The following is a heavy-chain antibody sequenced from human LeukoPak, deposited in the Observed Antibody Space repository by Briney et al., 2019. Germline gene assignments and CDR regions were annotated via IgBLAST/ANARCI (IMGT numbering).Heavy chain of an antibody. V-gene: IGHV1-46*01. J-gene: IGHJ4*02. D-gene: IGHD3-16*01. CDR2: INPSGGST. CDR3: ARDNDSRDPPHFDY. CDR1: GYTFTSYY. Sequence: ASVKVSCKASGYTFTSYYMHWVRQAPGQGLEWMGIINPSGGSTSYAQKFQGRVTMTTDTSTSTVHMELRSLRSDDTAVYYCARDNDSRDPPHFDYWGQGTLVTVSS.